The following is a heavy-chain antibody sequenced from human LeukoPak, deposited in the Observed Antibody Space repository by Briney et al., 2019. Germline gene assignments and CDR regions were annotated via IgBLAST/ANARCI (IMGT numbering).Heavy chain of an antibody. CDR1: GFSVSNNY. CDR3: GRAGVYSASSGYGPDR. CDR2: IHSGGET. D-gene: IGHD3-22*01. J-gene: IGHJ5*02. V-gene: IGHV3-53*01. Sequence: GGSLRLSSAASGFSVSNNYMSWVRQAPGKGLEWVSVIHSGGETYYTDSVKGRFTISRDNSKNTLYLQMNSLRAEDTAVYYCGRAGVYSASSGYGPDRWGQGTLVTVSS.